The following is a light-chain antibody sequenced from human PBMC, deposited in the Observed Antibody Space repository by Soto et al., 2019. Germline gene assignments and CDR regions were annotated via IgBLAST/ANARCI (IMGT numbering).Light chain of an antibody. CDR3: GSWDSSLSAYV. Sequence: QSVMTQPPSVSAAPGQKVTISCSGSSSNIGGNSVSWYQQLPGTAPKLLIYDDNKRPSGIPDRFSGSKSGTSATLGITGFHTGDEADYYCGSWDSSLSAYVFGTGTKLTDL. J-gene: IGLJ1*01. CDR1: SSNIGGNS. CDR2: DDN. V-gene: IGLV1-51*01.